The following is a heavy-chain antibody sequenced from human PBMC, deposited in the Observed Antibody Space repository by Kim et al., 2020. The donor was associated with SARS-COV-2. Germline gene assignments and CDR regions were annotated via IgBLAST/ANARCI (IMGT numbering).Heavy chain of an antibody. J-gene: IGHJ5*02. Sequence: GGSLRLSCAASGFTFSSYEMNWVRQAPGKGLEWVSYISSSGSTIYYADSVKGRFTISRDNAKNSLYLQMNSLRAEDTAVYYCASSYYDFWSGYSPQGLWFDPWGQGTLVTVSS. CDR2: ISSSGSTI. CDR1: GFTFSSYE. CDR3: ASSYYDFWSGYSPQGLWFDP. V-gene: IGHV3-48*03. D-gene: IGHD3-3*01.